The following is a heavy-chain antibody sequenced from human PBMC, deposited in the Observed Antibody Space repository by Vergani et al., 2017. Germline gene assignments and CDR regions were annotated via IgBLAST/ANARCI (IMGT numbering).Heavy chain of an antibody. Sequence: QVQLVQSGAEVKKPGSSVKVSCKASGGTFSSYAISWVRQAPGQGLEWMGGIIPIFGTANYAQKFQGRVTITADESTSTAYMALSSLRSEDTAVYYCARAILLWFGESKTSDYYYMDVWGKGTTVTVSS. J-gene: IGHJ6*03. CDR3: ARAILLWFGESKTSDYYYMDV. D-gene: IGHD3-10*01. V-gene: IGHV1-69*01. CDR1: GGTFSSYA. CDR2: IIPIFGTA.